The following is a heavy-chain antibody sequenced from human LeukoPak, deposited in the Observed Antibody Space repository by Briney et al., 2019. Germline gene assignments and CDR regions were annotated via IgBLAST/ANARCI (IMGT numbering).Heavy chain of an antibody. D-gene: IGHD3-22*01. Sequence: PSETLSLTCTVSGGSISSGGYYWSWIRQHPGKGLEWIGYIYYSGSTYYNPSLKSRVTISVDTSKNQFSLKLSSVTAADTAVYYCARGRHSSGYYYSPRPFDYWGQGTLVTVSS. V-gene: IGHV4-31*03. J-gene: IGHJ4*02. CDR1: GGSISSGGYY. CDR2: IYYSGST. CDR3: ARGRHSSGYYYSPRPFDY.